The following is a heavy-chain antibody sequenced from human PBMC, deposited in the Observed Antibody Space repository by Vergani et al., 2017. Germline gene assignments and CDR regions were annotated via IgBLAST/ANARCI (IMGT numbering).Heavy chain of an antibody. J-gene: IGHJ2*01. D-gene: IGHD6-13*01. V-gene: IGHV3-33*01. CDR3: ARGMIAAAGEKYWYFDL. CDR2: IWYDGSNK. CDR1: GFTFSSYG. Sequence: QVQLVESGGGVVQPGRSLRLSCAASGFTFSSYGMHWVRQAPGKGLEWVAVIWYDGSNKYYADSVKGRFTISRDNSKNTLYLQMNSLRAEDTAVYYCARGMIAAAGEKYWYFDLWGRGTLVTVSS.